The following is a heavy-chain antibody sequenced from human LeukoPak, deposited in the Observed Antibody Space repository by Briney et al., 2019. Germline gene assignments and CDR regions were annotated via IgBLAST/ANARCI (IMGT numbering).Heavy chain of an antibody. J-gene: IGHJ4*02. D-gene: IGHD3-16*01. V-gene: IGHV3-23*01. CDR3: EAHYGNFDY. CDR2: ISGSGGST. CDR1: GFTFSSYA. Sequence: GGSLRLSCAASGFTFSSYAMSWVRQAPGQGLEWVSAISGSGGSTYYADSVKGRFTISRDNSKYTLYLQMNSLRAEDTAVYYCEAHYGNFDYWGQGTLVTVSS.